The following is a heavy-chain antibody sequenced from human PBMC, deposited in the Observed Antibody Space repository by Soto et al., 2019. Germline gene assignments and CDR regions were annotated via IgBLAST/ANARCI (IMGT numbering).Heavy chain of an antibody. J-gene: IGHJ3*02. Sequence: GASVKVSCKASGGTFSSYAISWVRQAPGQGLEWMGGIIPIFGTANYAQKFQGRVTITADESTSTAYMELSSLRSEDTAVYYCARPATAVDAFDIWGKGPMVTVSS. CDR2: IIPIFGTA. CDR3: ARPATAVDAFDI. CDR1: GGTFSSYA. V-gene: IGHV1-69*13. D-gene: IGHD5-12*01.